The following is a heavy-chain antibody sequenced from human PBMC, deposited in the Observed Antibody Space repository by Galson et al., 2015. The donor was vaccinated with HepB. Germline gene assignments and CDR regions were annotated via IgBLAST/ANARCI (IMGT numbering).Heavy chain of an antibody. CDR1: GGTFSSYA. Sequence: SVKVSCKASGGTFSSYAISWVRQAPGQGLEWMGGIIPIFGTANYAQKFQGRVTITADESTSTAYMEPSSLRSEDTAVYYCTVTIRIHYYYYGMDVRGQGTMVTVSS. CDR2: IIPIFGTA. CDR3: TVTIRIHYYYYGMDV. J-gene: IGHJ6*02. D-gene: IGHD4-11*01. V-gene: IGHV1-69*13.